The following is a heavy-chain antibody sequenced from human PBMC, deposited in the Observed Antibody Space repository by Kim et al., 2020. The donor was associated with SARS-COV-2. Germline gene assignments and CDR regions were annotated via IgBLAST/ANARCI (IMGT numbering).Heavy chain of an antibody. D-gene: IGHD2-8*01. J-gene: IGHJ4*02. CDR2: ISGSDGRR. V-gene: IGHV3-23*01. CDR3: AKGLLVESRLDN. Sequence: GGSLRLSCEASGFTFSNYAMYWVRQAPGKGLEWVSGISGSDGRRYYADFVEGRFTISRDDSKSTLYLEMNSLRADDTALYYCAKGLLVESRLDNWGQGTLVTVSS. CDR1: GFTFSNYA.